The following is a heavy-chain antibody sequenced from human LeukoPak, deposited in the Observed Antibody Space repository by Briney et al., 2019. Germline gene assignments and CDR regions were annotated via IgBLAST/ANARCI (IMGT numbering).Heavy chain of an antibody. J-gene: IGHJ6*03. CDR1: GYTFTELS. Sequence: ASVKVSCKVSGYTFTELSMHWVRQAPGKGLEWMGGFDPEDGETIYAQKFQGRVTMTEDTSTDTAYMELSSLRSEDTAVYYCATDAGGYSGSYSSYYYYMDVWGKGTTVTVSS. D-gene: IGHD1-26*01. CDR3: ATDAGGYSGSYSSYYYYMDV. V-gene: IGHV1-24*01. CDR2: FDPEDGET.